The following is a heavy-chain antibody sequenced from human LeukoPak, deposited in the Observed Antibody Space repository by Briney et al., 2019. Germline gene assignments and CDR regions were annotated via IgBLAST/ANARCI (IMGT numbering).Heavy chain of an antibody. CDR2: ISYDGITN. CDR3: AKKAAPVSAIRAGFDY. Sequence: PGRSLRLSCSASGFTFTNCGMHWVRQAPGKGLEWVAVISYDGITNYYADSVKGRFTVSRDNSENTLYLQMNSLRPDDTAVYYCAKKAAPVSAIRAGFDYWGQGTLVTVSS. CDR1: GFTFTNCG. J-gene: IGHJ4*02. V-gene: IGHV3-30*18. D-gene: IGHD2-21*01.